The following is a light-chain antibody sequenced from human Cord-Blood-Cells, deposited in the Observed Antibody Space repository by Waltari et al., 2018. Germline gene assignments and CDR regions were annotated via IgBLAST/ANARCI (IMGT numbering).Light chain of an antibody. Sequence: DIQMTQSPSSLSASVGDRVTITCQASQDISNYLNWYQQKPGKAPKLLNEDASNLETGIPSSFSGSGSGTDFTFTISSLQPEDIATYNCQQYDNLPGTFGQGTKVEIK. CDR1: QDISNY. J-gene: IGKJ1*01. CDR3: QQYDNLPGT. CDR2: DAS. V-gene: IGKV1-33*01.